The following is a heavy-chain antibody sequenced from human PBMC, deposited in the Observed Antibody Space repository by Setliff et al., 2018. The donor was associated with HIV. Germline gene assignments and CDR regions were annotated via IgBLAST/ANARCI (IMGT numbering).Heavy chain of an antibody. Sequence: GASVKVSCKASGYTFISYAIHWVRQAPGQSLEWMGWITGGSGNTKYSEKFQGRVTLTRDTSASTAYMELSSLRSEDTALYYCARDSGDDYSDYYYYGMDVWGQGTTVTVSS. D-gene: IGHD4-4*01. CDR3: ARDSGDDYSDYYYYGMDV. J-gene: IGHJ6*02. V-gene: IGHV1-3*01. CDR2: ITGGSGNT. CDR1: GYTFISYA.